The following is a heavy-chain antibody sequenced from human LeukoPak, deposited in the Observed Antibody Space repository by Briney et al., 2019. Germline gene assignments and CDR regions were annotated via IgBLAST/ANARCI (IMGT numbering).Heavy chain of an antibody. CDR2: INHSGST. J-gene: IGHJ4*02. V-gene: IGHV4-34*01. CDR3: ARRMRGYSYANPRARTDY. CDR1: GGSFSGYY. Sequence: PSETLSLTCAVYGGSFSGYYWSWIRQPPGKGLEWIGEINHSGSTNYNPSLKSRVTISVDTSKNQFSLKLSSVTAADTAVYYCARRMRGYSYANPRARTDYWGQGTLVTVSS. D-gene: IGHD5-18*01.